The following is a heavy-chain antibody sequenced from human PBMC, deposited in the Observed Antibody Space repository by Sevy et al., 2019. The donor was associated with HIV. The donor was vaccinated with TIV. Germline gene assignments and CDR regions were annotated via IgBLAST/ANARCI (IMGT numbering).Heavy chain of an antibody. CDR3: ARDGGFSIKWYPLY. Sequence: GGSLRLSCAASGFAFSSHAMHWVRQAPGKGLEWVAIISYEGTETFYAASVEGRFTISRDNSKNMLSLQSYSLRPEDTAVYYCARDGGFSIKWYPLYWGHGTLVTVSS. CDR1: GFAFSSHA. CDR2: ISYEGTET. D-gene: IGHD3-3*02. J-gene: IGHJ4*01. V-gene: IGHV3-30-3*01.